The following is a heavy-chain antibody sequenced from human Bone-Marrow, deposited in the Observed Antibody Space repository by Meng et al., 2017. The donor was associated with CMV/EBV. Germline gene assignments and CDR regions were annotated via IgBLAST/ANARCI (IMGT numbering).Heavy chain of an antibody. CDR3: VRGAPWGKTFGYFDD. D-gene: IGHD3-3*01. CDR1: GFAFSSFW. J-gene: IGHJ4*02. CDR2: IKHHGGGT. V-gene: IGHV3-7*04. Sequence: GGSLRLSCAASGFAFSSFWITWVRQAPGKGLEWVSNIKHHGGGTYYVDSVKGRFTISRDNAENLVYLQMNDLRAEDTAFYYCVRGAPWGKTFGYFDDWGQGTRVTVSS.